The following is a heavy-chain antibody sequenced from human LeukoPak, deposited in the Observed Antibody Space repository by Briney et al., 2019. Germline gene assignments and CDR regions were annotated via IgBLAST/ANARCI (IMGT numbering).Heavy chain of an antibody. V-gene: IGHV3-9*01. D-gene: IGHD3-22*01. CDR3: AKDSSGYYFDAFDI. J-gene: IGHJ3*02. CDR2: ISWNSGSI. CDR1: GFTFDDYA. Sequence: GRSLRLSCAASGFTFDDYAMHWGRQAPGKGLEWVSGISWNSGSIGYADSVKGRFTISRDNAKNSLYLQMNSLRAEDTALYYCAKDSSGYYFDAFDIWGQGTMVTVSS.